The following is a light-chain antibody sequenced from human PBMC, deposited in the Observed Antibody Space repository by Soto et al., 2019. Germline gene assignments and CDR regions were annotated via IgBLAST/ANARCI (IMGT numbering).Light chain of an antibody. CDR1: NIGSKS. Sequence: SYELTQAPSVSVAPGKTARVTCEGNNIGSKSVNWYQQKSGQAPVLVIYYDSDRPSGIPERFSGFKSGNTATLTISRVEAGDEADYYCQVWDSSTDHPVFGGGTQLTFL. J-gene: IGLJ2*01. CDR3: QVWDSSTDHPV. CDR2: YDS. V-gene: IGLV3-21*04.